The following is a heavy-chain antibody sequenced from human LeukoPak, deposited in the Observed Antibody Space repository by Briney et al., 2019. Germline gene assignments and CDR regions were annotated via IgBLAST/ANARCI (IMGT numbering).Heavy chain of an antibody. CDR1: GYTFTSYG. J-gene: IGHJ4*02. V-gene: IGHV1-18*01. CDR3: ARENRLERRSSLGY. D-gene: IGHD1-1*01. CDR2: ISAYNGNT. Sequence: ASVKVSCKASGYTFTSYGISWVRQAPGQGLEWMGWISAYNGNTNYAQKLQGSVTMTTDTSTSTAYMELRSLRSDDTAVYYCARENRLERRSSLGYWGQGTLVTVSS.